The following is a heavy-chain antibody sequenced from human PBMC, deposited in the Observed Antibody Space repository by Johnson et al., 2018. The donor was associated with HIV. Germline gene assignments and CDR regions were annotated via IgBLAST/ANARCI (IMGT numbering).Heavy chain of an antibody. CDR1: GFSVSNYW. CDR3: AKGGSYSGSFSGAFDI. J-gene: IGHJ3*02. Sequence: VQLVESGGGLVQPGESLRLSCAASGFSVSNYWMTWVRQAPGKGLEWVANIKQDGSEKYYVDSVTGRFNISRDNAKNSLYLHMNSLRAEDTALYYCAKGGSYSGSFSGAFDIWGQGTLVTVSS. CDR2: IKQDGSEK. V-gene: IGHV3-7*03. D-gene: IGHD1-26*01.